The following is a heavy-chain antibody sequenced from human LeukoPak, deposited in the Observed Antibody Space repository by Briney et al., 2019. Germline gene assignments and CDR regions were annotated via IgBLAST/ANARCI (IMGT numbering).Heavy chain of an antibody. CDR2: TYDRSKWYN. J-gene: IGHJ3*02. Sequence: PSQTLSLTCAISGDSFSSNSAAWNWIRQSPSRGLEWLGRTYDRSKWYNDYAVSVKSRITINPDTYKNQFSLQLNSVTPEDTDVYYCARVPVTGTRVDAFDIWGKGTMVTVSS. V-gene: IGHV6-1*01. D-gene: IGHD1-7*01. CDR1: GDSFSSNSAA. CDR3: ARVPVTGTRVDAFDI.